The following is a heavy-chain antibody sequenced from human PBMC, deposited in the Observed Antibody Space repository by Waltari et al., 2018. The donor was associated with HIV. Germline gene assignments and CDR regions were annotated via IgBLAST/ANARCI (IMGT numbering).Heavy chain of an antibody. CDR3: AKEPYCSGGSCYEHDAFDI. J-gene: IGHJ3*02. D-gene: IGHD2-15*01. CDR2: ISGSGGST. V-gene: IGHV3-23*01. Sequence: EVQLLESGGGLVQPGGSLRLSCAASGFTFSSYAMSWVRQAPGKGLEWVSAISGSGGSTYYADSVKGRFTISRDNSKNTLYLQMNSLRAEDTAVYYCAKEPYCSGGSCYEHDAFDIWGQGTMVTVSS. CDR1: GFTFSSYA.